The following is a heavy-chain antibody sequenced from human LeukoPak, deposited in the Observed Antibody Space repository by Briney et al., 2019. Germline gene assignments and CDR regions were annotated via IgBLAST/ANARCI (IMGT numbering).Heavy chain of an antibody. D-gene: IGHD5-24*01. CDR2: IYHSGST. Sequence: SETLSLTCTVSGGSISSYYWSWIRQPPGKGLEWIGSIYHSGSTNYNPSLKSRVTISVDTSKNQFSLRLRSVAAADTAVYYCARENGYKYDYWGQGTLVTVSS. CDR3: ARENGYKYDY. CDR1: GGSISSYY. V-gene: IGHV4-59*01. J-gene: IGHJ4*02.